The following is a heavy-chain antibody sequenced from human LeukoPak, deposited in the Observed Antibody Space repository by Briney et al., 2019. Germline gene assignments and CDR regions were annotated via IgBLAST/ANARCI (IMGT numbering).Heavy chain of an antibody. CDR3: ARDGSGSYYLSYYGMDA. V-gene: IGHV3-20*01. CDR1: GFTFDDYG. D-gene: IGHD3-10*01. J-gene: IGHJ6*02. Sequence: GGSLRLSCAASGFTFDDYGMSWVRHAPGKGLEWVSGINWNGGSTGYADSVKGRFTISRDNAKNSLYLQMNSLRAEDTALYHCARDGSGSYYLSYYGMDAWGQGTTVTVSS. CDR2: INWNGGST.